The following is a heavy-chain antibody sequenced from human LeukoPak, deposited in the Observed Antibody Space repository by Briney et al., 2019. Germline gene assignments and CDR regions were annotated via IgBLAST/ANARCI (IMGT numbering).Heavy chain of an antibody. CDR3: ARGHYCSSTSCYMRGLNWFDP. D-gene: IGHD2-2*02. CDR1: GGSFSGYY. CDR2: INHSGST. J-gene: IGHJ5*02. V-gene: IGHV4-34*01. Sequence: MSSETLSLTCAVYGGSFSGYYWSWIRQPPGKGLEWIREINHSGSTNYNPSLKSRVTISVDTSKNQFSLKLSSVTAADTAVYYCARGHYCSSTSCYMRGLNWFDPWGQGTLVTVSS.